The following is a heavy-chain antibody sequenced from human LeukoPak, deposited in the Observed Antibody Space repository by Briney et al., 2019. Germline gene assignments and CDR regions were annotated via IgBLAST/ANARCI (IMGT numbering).Heavy chain of an antibody. CDR3: ARRHKGSLLSDY. D-gene: IGHD3-10*01. J-gene: IGHJ4*02. CDR1: GGSISSGGYC. V-gene: IGHV4-31*03. Sequence: SETLSLTCTVSGGSISSGGYCWSWIRQHPGKGLEWIGYIYYSGSTYYNPSLKSRVTISVDTSKDQFSLKLSSVTAADTAVYYCARRHKGSLLSDYWGQGTLVTVSS. CDR2: IYYSGST.